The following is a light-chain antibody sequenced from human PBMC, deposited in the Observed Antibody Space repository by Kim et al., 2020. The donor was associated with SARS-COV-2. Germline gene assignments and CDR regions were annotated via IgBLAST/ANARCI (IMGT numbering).Light chain of an antibody. CDR1: QSVSSSY. V-gene: IGKV3-20*01. Sequence: SPGERATLSCRASQSVSSSYIAWYQQKPGQAPRLLIYGASSRATGIPDRFSGSGSGTDFTLTISRLEPEDFAVYYCQQYGSSPATFGQGTRLEIK. CDR2: GAS. J-gene: IGKJ5*01. CDR3: QQYGSSPAT.